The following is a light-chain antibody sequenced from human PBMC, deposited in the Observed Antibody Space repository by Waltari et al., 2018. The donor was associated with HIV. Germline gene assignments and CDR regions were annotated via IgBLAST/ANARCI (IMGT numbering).Light chain of an antibody. Sequence: NFMLTQPHSLSESPGKTVSISCTASSGSIASNPVQWYQQLPGGAPNTVIYEYEQRPCGVPDRFSGSIYTSSNSASLSISGVNTEDEADLYCRTYESGKQWVFGGGTKLTVL. CDR2: EYE. CDR1: SGSIASNP. CDR3: RTYESGKQWV. V-gene: IGLV6-57*02. J-gene: IGLJ3*02.